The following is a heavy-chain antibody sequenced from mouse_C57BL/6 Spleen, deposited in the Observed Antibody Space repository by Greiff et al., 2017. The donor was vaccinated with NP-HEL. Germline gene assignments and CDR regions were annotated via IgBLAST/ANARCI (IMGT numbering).Heavy chain of an antibody. CDR2: INPYNGGT. CDR3: AIHYYGSSYGAMDY. CDR1: GYTFTDYY. D-gene: IGHD1-1*01. Sequence: VQLQQSGPVLVKPGASVKMSCKASGYTFTDYYMNWVKQSHGKSLEWIGVINPYNGGTSYNQKFKGKATLTVDKSSSAAYMELNRLTSEDSAVSYCAIHYYGSSYGAMDYWGQGTSVTVSS. V-gene: IGHV1-19*01. J-gene: IGHJ4*01.